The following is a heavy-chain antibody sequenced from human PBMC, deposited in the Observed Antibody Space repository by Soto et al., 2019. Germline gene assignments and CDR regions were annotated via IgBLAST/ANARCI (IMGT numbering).Heavy chain of an antibody. CDR1: GYSFTSYW. J-gene: IGHJ3*01. Sequence: GESLKISCKGSGYSFTSYWIGWVRQMPGKGLEWMGIIYPGDSDTRYSPSFQGQVTISADKSISTAYLQWSSLKASDTALYYCASSTGGIVVVTAIGPDAFDVWGKETMV. D-gene: IGHD2-21*02. CDR3: ASSTGGIVVVTAIGPDAFDV. V-gene: IGHV5-51*01. CDR2: IYPGDSDT.